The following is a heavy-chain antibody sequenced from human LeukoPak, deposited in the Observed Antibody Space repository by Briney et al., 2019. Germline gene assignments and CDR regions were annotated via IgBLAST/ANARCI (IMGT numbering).Heavy chain of an antibody. J-gene: IGHJ4*02. D-gene: IGHD3-22*01. V-gene: IGHV1-69*13. CDR2: IIPIFGTA. CDR1: GGTFSTYT. Sequence: SVKVSCKASGGTFSTYTITWVRQAPGQGLEWMGGIIPIFGTANYAQKFQGRVTITADESTSTAYMELSSLRSEDTAVYYCARGPPLSNYYYDSSGYPELDYWGQGTLLTVSS. CDR3: ARGPPLSNYYYDSSGYPELDY.